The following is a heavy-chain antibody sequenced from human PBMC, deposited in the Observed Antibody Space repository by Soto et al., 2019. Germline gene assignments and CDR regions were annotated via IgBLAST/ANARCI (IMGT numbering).Heavy chain of an antibody. CDR3: ARGWGYYDFWSGYFPDY. D-gene: IGHD3-3*01. J-gene: IGHJ4*02. CDR2: INPSGGST. Sequence: ASVKVSCNASVYTFTSYYIHCVRQAPGQGLEWMGIINPSGGSTSYAQKFQGRVTMTRDTSTSTVYMELSSLRSEDTAVYYCARGWGYYDFWSGYFPDYWGQGTLVTVSS. CDR1: VYTFTSYY. V-gene: IGHV1-46*01.